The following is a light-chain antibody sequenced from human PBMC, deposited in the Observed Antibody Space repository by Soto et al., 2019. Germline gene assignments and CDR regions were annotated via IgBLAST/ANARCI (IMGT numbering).Light chain of an antibody. CDR2: TDD. CDR3: AAWDNSLHGYV. J-gene: IGLJ1*01. V-gene: IGLV1-44*01. Sequence: QSVLSRPPSASGTPGQRVTISCSGGSSNIGSKTANWYQQLPGTAPKLLIHTDDQRPSGVPDRFSGSKSATSASLAIGGLQSEDEADYFCAAWDNSLHGYVFGPGTKLTVL. CDR1: SSNIGSKT.